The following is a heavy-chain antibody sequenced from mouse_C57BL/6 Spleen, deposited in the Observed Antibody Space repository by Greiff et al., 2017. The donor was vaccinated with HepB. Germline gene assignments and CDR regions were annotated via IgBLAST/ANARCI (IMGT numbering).Heavy chain of an antibody. CDR2: IYPGSGST. CDR3: ARGYGSSIYYAMDY. Sequence: VQLQQSGAELVKPGASVKMSCKASGYTFTSYWITWVKQRPGQGLEWIGDIYPGSGSTNYNEKFKSKATLTVDTSSSTAYMQLSSLTSEDSAVYYCARGYGSSIYYAMDYWGQGTSVTVSS. D-gene: IGHD1-1*01. V-gene: IGHV1-55*01. J-gene: IGHJ4*01. CDR1: GYTFTSYW.